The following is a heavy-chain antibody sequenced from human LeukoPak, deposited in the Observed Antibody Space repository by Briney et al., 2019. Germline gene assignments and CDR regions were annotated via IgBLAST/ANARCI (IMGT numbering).Heavy chain of an antibody. CDR3: ARGYSSSSNWFDP. CDR2: INPSAGST. CDR1: GYTITSYY. J-gene: IGHJ5*02. D-gene: IGHD6-6*01. V-gene: IGHV1-46*01. Sequence: ASVKVSCKTSGYTITSYYMHWVRQAPGQGLEWMGMINPSAGSTSYAQKFQGRVTMTRDKSTSTVSMELSSLRSEDTAVYYCARGYSSSSNWFDPWGQGTLVTVSS.